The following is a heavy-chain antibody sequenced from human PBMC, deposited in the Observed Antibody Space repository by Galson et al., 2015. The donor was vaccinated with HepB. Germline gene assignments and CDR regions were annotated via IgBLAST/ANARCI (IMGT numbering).Heavy chain of an antibody. D-gene: IGHD5-24*01. V-gene: IGHV3-23*01. CDR3: AREMATRNACDI. CDR1: GFTFSSYA. J-gene: IGHJ3*02. CDR2: ISGSGGST. Sequence: SLRLSCAASGFTFSSYAMSWVRQAPGKGLEWVSAISGSGGSTYYADSVKGRFTISRDNSKNTLYQQMNSLRAEDTAVYYCAREMATRNACDIWGPGTMVTVSS.